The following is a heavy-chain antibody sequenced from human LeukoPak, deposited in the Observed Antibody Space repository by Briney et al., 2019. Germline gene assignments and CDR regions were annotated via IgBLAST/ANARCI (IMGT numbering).Heavy chain of an antibody. CDR2: ISSSSSYI. J-gene: IGHJ4*02. V-gene: IGHV3-21*01. D-gene: IGHD6-19*01. CDR3: AREDSSGLDY. CDR1: GFTFSSHS. Sequence: GGSLRLSCAASGFTFSSHSMNWIRQAPGKGLEWVSSISSSSSYIYYADSVKGRFTISRDNAKNSLYLQTNSLRAEDTAIYYCAREDSSGLDYWGQGTLVTVSS.